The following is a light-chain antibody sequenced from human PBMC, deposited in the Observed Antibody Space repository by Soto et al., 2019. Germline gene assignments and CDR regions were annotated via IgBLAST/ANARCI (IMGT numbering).Light chain of an antibody. J-gene: IGKJ2*02. CDR3: QQYNNLRCT. CDR1: QSVSSN. Sequence: EIVMTQSPATLSVSPGERATLSCRASQSVSSNLAWYQQKPGQAPRLLIYGASTRATGIPARFSGSGSGTEFTLTISSLQSEDFAVYYCQQYNNLRCTFGQGTKLEIK. V-gene: IGKV3-15*01. CDR2: GAS.